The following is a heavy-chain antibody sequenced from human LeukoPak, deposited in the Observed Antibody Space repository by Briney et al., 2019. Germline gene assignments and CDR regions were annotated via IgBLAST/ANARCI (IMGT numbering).Heavy chain of an antibody. CDR1: GGSISSSTYY. CDR3: ARQPALSSSSFYGMDV. CDR2: IYYSGNT. Sequence: SETLSLTCTVSGGSISSSTYYWGWIRQSPGKGLEWIGTIYYSGNTYYNPSLGSRVTISVDTSKNQFSLKVTSVTAEDTAVYYCARQPALSSSSFYGMDVWGQGTTVTVSS. D-gene: IGHD6-13*01. V-gene: IGHV4-39*01. J-gene: IGHJ6*02.